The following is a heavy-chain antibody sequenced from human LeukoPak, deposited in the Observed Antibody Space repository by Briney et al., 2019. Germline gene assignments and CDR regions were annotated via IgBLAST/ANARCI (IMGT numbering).Heavy chain of an antibody. J-gene: IGHJ4*02. CDR1: GYTFTNYV. V-gene: IGHV1-18*01. D-gene: IGHD7-27*01. Sequence: ASVKVSCKASGYTFTNYVIHWARQAPGQGLEWMGWISIYSGNTNYAQKFQDRISMTTDTSTSTAYMELRSLKSDDTAVYYCARDPGGTWGFDYWGQGALVTVSS. CDR2: ISIYSGNT. CDR3: ARDPGGTWGFDY.